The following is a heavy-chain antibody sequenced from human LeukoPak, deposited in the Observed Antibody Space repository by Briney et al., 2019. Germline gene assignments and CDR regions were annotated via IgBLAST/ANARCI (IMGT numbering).Heavy chain of an antibody. CDR3: ARARVGCTNYAFDI. CDR2: IYSGGST. V-gene: IGHV3-53*01. CDR1: GFTVSSND. Sequence: GGSLRLSCAASGFTVSSNDLSWVRQAPGKGLEWVSVIYSGGSTYYSDSAKGRFTISRDNSKNTLHLQMNSLRAEETAVYYCARARVGCTNYAFDIWGQGTMVTVCS. D-gene: IGHD2-8*01. J-gene: IGHJ3*02.